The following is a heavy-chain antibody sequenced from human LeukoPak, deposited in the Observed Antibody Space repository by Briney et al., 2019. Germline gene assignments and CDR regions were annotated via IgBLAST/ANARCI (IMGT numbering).Heavy chain of an antibody. Sequence: ASVKVSCKASGYTFTSYDINWVRQATGQGLEWMGWMNPNSGNTGYAQKFQGRVTITRNTSISTAYMELSSLRSEDTAVYYCARPFGCDFWRYCAFDIWGQGTMVTVSS. CDR2: MNPNSGNT. CDR1: GYTFTSYD. J-gene: IGHJ3*02. D-gene: IGHD3-3*01. V-gene: IGHV1-8*03. CDR3: ARPFGCDFWRYCAFDI.